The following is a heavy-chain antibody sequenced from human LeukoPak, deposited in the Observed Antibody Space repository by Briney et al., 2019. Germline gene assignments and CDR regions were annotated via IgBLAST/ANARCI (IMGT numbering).Heavy chain of an antibody. CDR1: GFTFSSYG. CDR2: ISYDGSNK. CDR3: AKDFITGTTRFGY. J-gene: IGHJ4*02. Sequence: SGGSLTLSCAASGFTFSSYGMHWVRQAPGKGLEWVAVISYDGSNKYYADSVKGRFTISRDNSKNTLYLQMNSLRAEDTAVYYCAKDFITGTTRFGYWGQGTLVTVSS. V-gene: IGHV3-30*18. D-gene: IGHD1-7*01.